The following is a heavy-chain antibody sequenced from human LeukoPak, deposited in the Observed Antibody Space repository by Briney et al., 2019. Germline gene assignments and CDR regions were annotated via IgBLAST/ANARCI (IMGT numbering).Heavy chain of an antibody. D-gene: IGHD3-22*01. V-gene: IGHV3-7*03. CDR1: GFSFSSYW. CDR2: IKQDESER. Sequence: PGGSLRLSCEGSGFSFSSYWMTWVRQSPGKGPEWVANIKQDESERYTVDSVKGRFTISRDNSKNTLCLQMNSLRAEDTAVYYCARGSDSSGYDDAFDIWGQGTMVTVSS. J-gene: IGHJ3*02. CDR3: ARGSDSSGYDDAFDI.